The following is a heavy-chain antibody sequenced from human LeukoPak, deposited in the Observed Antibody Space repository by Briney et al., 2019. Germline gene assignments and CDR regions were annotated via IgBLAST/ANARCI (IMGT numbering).Heavy chain of an antibody. J-gene: IGHJ3*02. D-gene: IGHD2-21*02. CDR1: GGSISSYY. Sequence: SETLSLTCTVSGGSISSYYWSWIRQPAGKGLEWIGRIYTSGSTNYNPPLKSRVTISLDTSGNQFSLKLSSVTAADTAVYYCASGYCGGACQLGGVDMWGQGTMVTVSS. CDR2: IYTSGST. CDR3: ASGYCGGACQLGGVDM. V-gene: IGHV4-4*07.